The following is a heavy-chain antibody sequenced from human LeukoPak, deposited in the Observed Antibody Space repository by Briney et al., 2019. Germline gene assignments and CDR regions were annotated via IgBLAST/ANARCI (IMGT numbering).Heavy chain of an antibody. V-gene: IGHV1-69*13. J-gene: IGHJ1*01. CDR3: ARARYCSGGSCYGYFQH. D-gene: IGHD2-15*01. CDR1: GGTFSSYA. Sequence: SVKVSCKASGGTFSSYAISWVRQAPGQGLEWMGGIIPIFGTANYAQKFQGRVTITADESTSTAYMELCSLRSVDTAVYYCARARYCSGGSCYGYFQHWGQGTLVTVSS. CDR2: IIPIFGTA.